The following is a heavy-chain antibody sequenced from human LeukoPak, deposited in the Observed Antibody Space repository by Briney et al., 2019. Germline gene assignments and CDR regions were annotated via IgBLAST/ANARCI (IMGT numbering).Heavy chain of an antibody. CDR2: IYYSGST. D-gene: IGHD5-18*01. CDR1: AGSISSSSYY. V-gene: IGHV4-39*07. Sequence: PSETLSLTCTVSAGSISSSSYYWGWIRQPPGKGLEWIGSIYYSGSTYYNPSLKSRVTISVDTSKNQFSLKLSSVTAADTAVYYCARGSGYSYGDDDAFDIWGQGTMVTVSS. J-gene: IGHJ3*02. CDR3: ARGSGYSYGDDDAFDI.